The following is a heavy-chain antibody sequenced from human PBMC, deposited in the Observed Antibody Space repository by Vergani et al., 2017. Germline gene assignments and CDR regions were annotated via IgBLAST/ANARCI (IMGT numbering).Heavy chain of an antibody. D-gene: IGHD3-9*01. V-gene: IGHV3-23*01. CDR2: ISGSGGST. CDR1: GFTFSSYA. CDR3: ASPYYDILTGSRYFDY. J-gene: IGHJ4*02. Sequence: EVQLLESGGGLVQPGGSLRLSCAASGFTFSSYAMSWVRQAPGKGLEWVSAISGSGGSTYYADSVKGRFTISRDNSKNTLYLQMNSLRAEDTVVYYCASPYYDILTGSRYFDYWGQGTLVTVSS.